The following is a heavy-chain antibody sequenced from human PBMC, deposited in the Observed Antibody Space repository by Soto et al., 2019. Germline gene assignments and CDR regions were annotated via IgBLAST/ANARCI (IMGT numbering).Heavy chain of an antibody. CDR2: IWYDGSNK. J-gene: IGHJ6*02. V-gene: IGHV3-33*01. Sequence: QVQLVESGGGVVQPGRSLRLSCAASGFTFSSYGMHWVRQAPGKGLEWVAVIWYDGSNKYYGDPVKGRFTISRDNSKNTLYLQMNSLRAEDTAVYYCARDLTVVVPAAIYYYGMDVWGQGTTVTVSS. CDR3: ARDLTVVVPAAIYYYGMDV. CDR1: GFTFSSYG. D-gene: IGHD2-2*01.